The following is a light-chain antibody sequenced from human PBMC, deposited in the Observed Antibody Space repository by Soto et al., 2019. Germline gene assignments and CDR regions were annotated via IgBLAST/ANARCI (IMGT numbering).Light chain of an antibody. Sequence: DIQMTQSPSTLSASVGDRVTITCRASQSISSWLAWYQQKPGKAPKLLIYDASSLESGVPSRFSGSGSGTEFTLTISSLQRDDFATYYCQQYNSYSPLYTFGQGTKLEIK. CDR3: QQYNSYSPLYT. V-gene: IGKV1-5*01. CDR2: DAS. CDR1: QSISSW. J-gene: IGKJ2*01.